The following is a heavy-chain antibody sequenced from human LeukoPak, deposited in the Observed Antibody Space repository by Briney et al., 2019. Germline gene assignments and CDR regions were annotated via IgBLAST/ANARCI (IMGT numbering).Heavy chain of an antibody. V-gene: IGHV4-4*07. CDR3: ARDGLDYYDSSGYKHFDY. Sequence: PSETLSLTCTVSGSSISSGYYWSWIRQPAGKGLEWIGRIYTSGSTNYNPSLKSRVTMSVDTSKNQFSLKLSSVTAADTAVYYCARDGLDYYDSSGYKHFDYWGQGTLVTVSS. CDR2: IYTSGST. D-gene: IGHD3-22*01. CDR1: GSSISSGYY. J-gene: IGHJ4*02.